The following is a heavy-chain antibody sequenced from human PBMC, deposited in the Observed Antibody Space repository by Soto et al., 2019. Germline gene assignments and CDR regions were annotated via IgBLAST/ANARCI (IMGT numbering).Heavy chain of an antibody. D-gene: IGHD6-13*01. Sequence: GGSLRLSCAASGFTFSSYAMSWVRQAPGKGLEWVSAISGSGGSTYYADSVKGRFTISRDNSKNTLYLQMNSLRAEDTAVYYCAKDRYSRSGQDWFDHWGQGTLVTVSS. V-gene: IGHV3-23*01. CDR3: AKDRYSRSGQDWFDH. CDR2: ISGSGGST. J-gene: IGHJ5*02. CDR1: GFTFSSYA.